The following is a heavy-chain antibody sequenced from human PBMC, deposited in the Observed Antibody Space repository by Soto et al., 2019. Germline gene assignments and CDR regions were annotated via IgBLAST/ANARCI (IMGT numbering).Heavy chain of an antibody. V-gene: IGHV4-30-4*01. CDR3: ARDSSGYYFGFDP. CDR1: GGSISSGDYY. Sequence: QVQLQESGPGLVKPSQTLSLTCTVSGGSISSGDYYWSWIRQPPGKGLEWIGYIYYSGSTFYNPSLKSRVTISVDTSKNQFSLKLSSVTAADTAVYYCARDSSGYYFGFDPWGQGTLVTVSS. J-gene: IGHJ5*02. D-gene: IGHD3-22*01. CDR2: IYYSGST.